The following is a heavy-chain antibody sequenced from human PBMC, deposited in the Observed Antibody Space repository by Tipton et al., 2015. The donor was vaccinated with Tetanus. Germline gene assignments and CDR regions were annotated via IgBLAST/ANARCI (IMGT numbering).Heavy chain of an antibody. J-gene: IGHJ6*02. CDR3: ARATMVRGVLYMDV. Sequence: TLSLTCTVSGGSVSSSTYYWVWIRQPPGKGLEWIGTIFYSGSSYYNPSLQSRVTISVDTSRNQFSLKLSSVTAADTAVYYCARATMVRGVLYMDVWGQGTTVTVSS. D-gene: IGHD3-10*01. V-gene: IGHV4-39*01. CDR2: IFYSGSS. CDR1: GGSVSSSTYY.